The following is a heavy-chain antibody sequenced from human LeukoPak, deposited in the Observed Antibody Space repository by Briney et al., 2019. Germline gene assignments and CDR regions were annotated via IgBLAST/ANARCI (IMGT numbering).Heavy chain of an antibody. CDR2: ISAYNGNT. V-gene: IGHV1-18*01. CDR1: GGTFSSYA. Sequence: ASVKVSCKASGGTFSSYAISWVRQAPGQGLEWMGWISAYNGNTNYAQKLQGRVTMTTDTSTSTAYMELRSLRSDDTAVYYCAREPEDLHCSSTSCYHGGFDPWGQGTLVTVSS. D-gene: IGHD2-2*01. J-gene: IGHJ5*02. CDR3: AREPEDLHCSSTSCYHGGFDP.